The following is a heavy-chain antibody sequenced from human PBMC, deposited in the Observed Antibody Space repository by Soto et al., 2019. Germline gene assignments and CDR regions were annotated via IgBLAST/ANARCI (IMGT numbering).Heavy chain of an antibody. CDR2: VYHSGST. Sequence: QVQLQESGPGLVKPSGTLSLTCAVSGGSVSTSNWWSWVRQPPGKGLEWIGEVYHSGSTNYNPSFKSRVAMSVDQSKNEFSLKLNSVTAADTALYYCARTSTSRTRFDYWGQGSLVTVSS. J-gene: IGHJ4*02. CDR1: GGSVSTSNW. D-gene: IGHD1-1*01. CDR3: ARTSTSRTRFDY. V-gene: IGHV4-4*02.